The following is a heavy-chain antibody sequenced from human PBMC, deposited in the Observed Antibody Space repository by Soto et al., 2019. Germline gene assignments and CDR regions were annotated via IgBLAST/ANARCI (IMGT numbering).Heavy chain of an antibody. V-gene: IGHV3-23*01. CDR2: ISGSGGST. CDR3: AKRMGYGDYGSSVTDY. CDR1: GFTFSSYA. D-gene: IGHD4-17*01. J-gene: IGHJ4*02. Sequence: GGSLRLSCAASGFTFSSYAMSWVRQAPGKGLEWVSAISGSGGSTYYADSVKGRFTISRDNSKNTLYLQMNSLRAEDTAVYYCAKRMGYGDYGSSVTDYWGQGTLVTVSS.